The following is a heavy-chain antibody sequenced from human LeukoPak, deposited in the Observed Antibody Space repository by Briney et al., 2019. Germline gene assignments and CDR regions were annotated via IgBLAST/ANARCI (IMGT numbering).Heavy chain of an antibody. CDR2: IYYSGST. CDR1: GGSISSSSYY. J-gene: IGHJ4*02. D-gene: IGHD5-24*01. Sequence: SETLSLTCTVSGGSISSSSYYWGWIRQPPGKGLEWIGSIYYSGSTYYNPSLKSRVTIYVDTSKNQFSLKLSSVTAADTAVYYCARGRRDGYNLEYFDKWGQGTLVTVSS. CDR3: ARGRRDGYNLEYFDK. V-gene: IGHV4-39*01.